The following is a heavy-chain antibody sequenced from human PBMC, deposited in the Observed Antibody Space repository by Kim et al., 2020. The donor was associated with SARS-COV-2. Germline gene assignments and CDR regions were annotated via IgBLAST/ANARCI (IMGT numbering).Heavy chain of an antibody. CDR1: GGSISSYH. V-gene: IGHV4-59*01. J-gene: IGHJ4*01. D-gene: IGHD3-9*01. Sequence: SETLSLTCAVSGGSISSYHWTWIRQAPGKGLEWVGYISPSGSPKYNPSLKSRITISLDTSKNAFSLKLGSLTAADTAVYYCAGGGEFSAILTGLGYWG. CDR2: ISPSGSP. CDR3: AGGGEFSAILTGLGY.